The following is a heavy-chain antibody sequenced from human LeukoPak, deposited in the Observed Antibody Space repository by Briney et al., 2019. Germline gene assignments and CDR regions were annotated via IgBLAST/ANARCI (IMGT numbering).Heavy chain of an antibody. Sequence: PSETLSLTCIVSGGSISSYYWSWIRQPPGKGLEWIGYIYYSGSTNYNPSLKSRVTISVDTSKNQFSLKLSSVTAADTAVYYCARIVGARPYNWFDPWGQGTLVTVSS. J-gene: IGHJ5*02. CDR3: ARIVGARPYNWFDP. D-gene: IGHD1-26*01. CDR1: GGSISSYY. V-gene: IGHV4-59*01. CDR2: IYYSGST.